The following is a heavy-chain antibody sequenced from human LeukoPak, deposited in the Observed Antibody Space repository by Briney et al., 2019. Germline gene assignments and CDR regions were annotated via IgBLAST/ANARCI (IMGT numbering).Heavy chain of an antibody. CDR2: INPNNDGT. Sequence: GASVKVSCKASGYTFTGYYMNWVRQAPGQRLEWMGWINPNNDGTNYAQNFQGRVTMTRDTSINTAYMELTRLRSDDTAVYYCARSIVVAGLLLMMNWGRGTLVTVSS. J-gene: IGHJ4*02. CDR1: GYTFTGYY. CDR3: ARSIVVAGLLLMMN. V-gene: IGHV1-2*02. D-gene: IGHD6-19*01.